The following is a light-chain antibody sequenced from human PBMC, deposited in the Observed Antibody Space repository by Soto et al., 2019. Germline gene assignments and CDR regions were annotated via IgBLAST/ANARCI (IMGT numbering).Light chain of an antibody. V-gene: IGLV3-25*03. J-gene: IGLJ1*01. CDR1: ALPKQY. CDR2: KDS. Sequence: SYELTQPPSGSVSPGQTARITCSGDALPKQYAYWYQQKPGQAPVLVIYKDSERPSGIPERFSGSSSGTTVTLTISGVQAEDEADYYCQSADSSGTYVFGTGTKLTVL. CDR3: QSADSSGTYV.